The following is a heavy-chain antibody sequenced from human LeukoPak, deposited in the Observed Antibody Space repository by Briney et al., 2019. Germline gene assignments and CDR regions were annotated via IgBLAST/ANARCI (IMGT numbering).Heavy chain of an antibody. CDR1: GYTFTSYY. CDR2: VNPSGGST. D-gene: IGHD5-18*01. V-gene: IGHV1-46*01. CDR3: ARARQDTAMVWDAFDI. J-gene: IGHJ3*02. Sequence: ASVKVSCKASGYTFTSYYMHWVRQAPGQGLEWMGIVNPSGGSTSYAQKFQGRVTMTRDTSTSTVYMELSSLRSEDTAVYYCARARQDTAMVWDAFDIWGQGTMVTVSS.